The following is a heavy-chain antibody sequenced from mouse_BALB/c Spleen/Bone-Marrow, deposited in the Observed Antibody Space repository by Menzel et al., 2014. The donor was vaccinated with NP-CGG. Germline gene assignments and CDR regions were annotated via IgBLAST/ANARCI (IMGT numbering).Heavy chain of an antibody. J-gene: IGHJ2*01. D-gene: IGHD1-1*01. V-gene: IGHV5-6-3*01. CDR2: INNNDGNT. Sequence: DAKLVESGGGLVQPGGSLKLSCAASGFTFSSYGMSWVRQNPDKRLEWVATINNNDGNTYYPESVKGRFTISRDNATNSLYLQMSRLKAEDTAMYYCARDTCGSRFDYWGQGTALTVSS. CDR1: GFTFSSYG. CDR3: ARDTCGSRFDY.